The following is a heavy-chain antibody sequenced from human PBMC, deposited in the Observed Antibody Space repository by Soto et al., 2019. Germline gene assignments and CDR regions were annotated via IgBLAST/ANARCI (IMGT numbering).Heavy chain of an antibody. J-gene: IGHJ4*02. Sequence: EVHLLESGGGLVQPGGSLRLSCAASGFTLSNFGMNWVRPSPGKGLVWVSGIGLSDYNTYYADSVKGRFTISRDNSNKMLYLQMNTLRADDTAVYYCAKDIYYDWGQGTLVTVSS. CDR3: AKDIYYD. CDR2: IGLSDYNT. D-gene: IGHD3-22*01. CDR1: GFTLSNFG. V-gene: IGHV3-23*01.